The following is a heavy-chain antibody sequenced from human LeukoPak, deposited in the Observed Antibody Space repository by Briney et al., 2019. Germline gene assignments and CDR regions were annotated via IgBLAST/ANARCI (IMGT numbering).Heavy chain of an antibody. V-gene: IGHV3-74*01. Sequence: GGSLRLSYAASGFTFSTSWMHWVRQASGKGLEWVSHVSTDGSTTAYADSVKGRFTISRENAKNTVYLQMNSLRAEDTAVYYCARSIGYVESWGQGTLVTVSS. J-gene: IGHJ5*02. D-gene: IGHD5-18*01. CDR2: VSTDGSTT. CDR1: GFTFSTSW. CDR3: ARSIGYVES.